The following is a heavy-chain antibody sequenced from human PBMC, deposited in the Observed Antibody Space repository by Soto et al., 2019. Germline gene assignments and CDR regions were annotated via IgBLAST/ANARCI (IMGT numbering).Heavy chain of an antibody. J-gene: IGHJ4*02. D-gene: IGHD4-4*01. CDR3: AKQRDGNSCRYFDY. Sequence: SETLSLTCTVSGGSISSYYWSWIRQPPGKGLEWIGYIYYSGSTNYNPSLKSRVTISLDTSKNQFSLKLSSVTAADTAVYYCAKQRDGNSCRYFDYWGQGTLVTVSS. V-gene: IGHV4-59*08. CDR2: IYYSGST. CDR1: GGSISSYY.